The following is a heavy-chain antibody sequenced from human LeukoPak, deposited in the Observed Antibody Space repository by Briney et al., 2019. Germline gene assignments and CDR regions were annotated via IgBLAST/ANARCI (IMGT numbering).Heavy chain of an antibody. D-gene: IGHD3-10*01. V-gene: IGHV1-8*01. CDR2: MNPNSGNT. CDR3: LRRGDAFDI. CDR1: GYTFTSYD. Sequence: ASGKVSCKASGYTFTSYDINWVRQATGQGLEWMGWMNPNSGNTGYAQKFQGRVTMTRNTSISTAYVELSSLRSEDTAVYYCLRRGDAFDIWGQGTMVTVSS. J-gene: IGHJ3*02.